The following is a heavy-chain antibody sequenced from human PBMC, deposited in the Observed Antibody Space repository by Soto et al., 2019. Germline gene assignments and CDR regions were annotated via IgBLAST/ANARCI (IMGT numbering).Heavy chain of an antibody. D-gene: IGHD1-26*01. V-gene: IGHV3-21*01. CDR3: TRDEGGSYDSWFHP. Sequence: EVQVVESGGGLVKPGGSLTLSCNFTFSLYSMNWVRQAPGKGLEWVASISSGAAYIKYADSVQGRFTISRDNDKNTVSMQMSSLRVEDTAVYFCTRDEGGSYDSWFHPWGQGTQVTVSA. CDR2: ISSGAAYI. J-gene: IGHJ5*02. CDR1: FTFSLYS.